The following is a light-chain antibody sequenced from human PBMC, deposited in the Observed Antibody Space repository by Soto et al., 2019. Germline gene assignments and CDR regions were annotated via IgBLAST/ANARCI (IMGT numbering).Light chain of an antibody. Sequence: QSVMTQPASVSGSPGRSVTISCTGPLSDIGDSNFISWYQHSPGKAPRLLIYEVNNRPSGVSKRFSGSKAGNTASLTISGLLDDDEADYFCASFRSGTILVFGSGTKVTVL. J-gene: IGLJ1*01. CDR1: LSDIGDSNF. CDR3: ASFRSGTILV. V-gene: IGLV2-14*01. CDR2: EVN.